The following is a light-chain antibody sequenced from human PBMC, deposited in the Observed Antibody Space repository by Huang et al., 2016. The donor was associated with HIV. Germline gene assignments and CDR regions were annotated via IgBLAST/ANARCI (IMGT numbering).Light chain of an antibody. Sequence: VLTQSPVTLSVSPGEGATLSCRASQSINNNLAWYQQKPGQPPSLLSYGASTRGAGIPGRFSGSASGTQFTLNITSLQSEDFIVYYCQQYNVWPYTFGQGTKLEIK. CDR2: GAS. CDR1: QSINNN. V-gene: IGKV3-15*01. CDR3: QQYNVWPYT. J-gene: IGKJ2*01.